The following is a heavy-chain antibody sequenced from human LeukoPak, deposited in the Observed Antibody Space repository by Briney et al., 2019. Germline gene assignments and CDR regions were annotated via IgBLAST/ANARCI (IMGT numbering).Heavy chain of an antibody. CDR2: SAWDDNK. Sequence: SGPSLMKPTQTLTLTCTFSGFSLRTRAMRVRWIRQPPGKALEWLTRSAWDDNKFYSTSLKTRLTISKDTSKNQVVLRMTNMNPVDTATYYCARLYSTGWDDYWGQGTLVTVSS. J-gene: IGHJ4*02. CDR1: GFSLRTRAMR. D-gene: IGHD6-19*01. V-gene: IGHV2-70*04. CDR3: ARLYSTGWDDY.